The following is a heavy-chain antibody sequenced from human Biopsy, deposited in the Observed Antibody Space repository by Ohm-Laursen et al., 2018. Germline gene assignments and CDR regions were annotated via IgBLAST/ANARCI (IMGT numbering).Heavy chain of an antibody. D-gene: IGHD3-3*01. CDR1: GGSFTGHY. J-gene: IGHJ3*01. CDR2: ISNRGST. Sequence: PGTLSLTCTVSGGSFTGHYWTWIRQSPGKGLEWIGYISNRGSTNYNPSLRGRVTISVDTSKNQFSLKLSSVTAADTAVFFCARLYRLDDYWNDDPPDAFDVWGQGTRVTVSS. CDR3: ARLYRLDDYWNDDPPDAFDV. V-gene: IGHV4-59*11.